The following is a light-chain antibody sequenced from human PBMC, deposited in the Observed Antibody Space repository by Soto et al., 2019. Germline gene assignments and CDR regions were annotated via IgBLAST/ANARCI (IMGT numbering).Light chain of an antibody. CDR2: GVS. CDR1: QSVSSSY. J-gene: IGKJ1*01. CDR3: QQYESSPRS. V-gene: IGKV3-20*01. Sequence: EIVLTQSPGTLSLSPGERATLSCRASQSVSSSYLAWYQQKPGQAPRLLIYGVSSRATGIPDRFSGSGSGEDFTLDISRLEPEDFAVYYCQQYESSPRSFGQGTKVEIK.